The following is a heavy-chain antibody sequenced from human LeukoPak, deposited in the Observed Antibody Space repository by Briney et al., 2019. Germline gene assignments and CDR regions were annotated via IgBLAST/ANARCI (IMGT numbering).Heavy chain of an antibody. CDR2: MSNSGENT. Sequence: GGSLRLSCAASGFTFSSYSMQWVRQTPGKWLEWVGIMSNSGENTFYGEAVKGRFTISRDNSQSTLYLQMNSLRPEDTAVYYCAKGGASVTRYVDYWGQGTLVTVSS. CDR3: AKGGASVTRYVDY. D-gene: IGHD4-17*01. V-gene: IGHV3-30*18. J-gene: IGHJ4*02. CDR1: GFTFSSYS.